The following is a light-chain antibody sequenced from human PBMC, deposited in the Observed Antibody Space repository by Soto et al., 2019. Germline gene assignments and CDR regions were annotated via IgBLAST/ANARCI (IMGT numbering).Light chain of an antibody. CDR2: EVS. CDR1: SRDIGGYNY. J-gene: IGLJ1*01. V-gene: IGLV2-14*01. CDR3: SSYTSVSSYV. Sequence: QSALTQPASVSGSPGQSITISCTGTSRDIGGYNYVSWYQQHPGKAPKLIISEVSNRPSGISDRFSGSKSGNTASLTISGLQAEDEADYYCSSYTSVSSYVFATGTKLTVL.